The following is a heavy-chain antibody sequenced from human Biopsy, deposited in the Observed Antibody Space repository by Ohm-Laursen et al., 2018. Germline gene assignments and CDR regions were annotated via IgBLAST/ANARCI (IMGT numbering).Heavy chain of an antibody. Sequence: ASVKVSCNASGYSFTSYGISWVRQAPGEGLEWMGRISGYNGNTNYAQKFQGRVTMTADTSTSIVYMEVRGLRSDDTAVYYCARVTLPLYLDYWGRGTRVSVSS. J-gene: IGHJ4*02. D-gene: IGHD5/OR15-5a*01. V-gene: IGHV1-18*01. CDR3: ARVTLPLYLDY. CDR2: ISGYNGNT. CDR1: GYSFTSYG.